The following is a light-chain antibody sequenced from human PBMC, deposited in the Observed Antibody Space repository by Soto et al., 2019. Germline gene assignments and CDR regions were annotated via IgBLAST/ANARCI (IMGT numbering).Light chain of an antibody. J-gene: IGKJ1*01. Sequence: DIQMTQSPSTLSTSVGDRVTITCRASQSISAWLAWYQQKPGKAPKLLIYKASSLESGVPSMFSGSGSGTEFTLTISSLQPDDFATYYCQQYNSDSLTFGKGTKVEIK. V-gene: IGKV1-5*03. CDR2: KAS. CDR1: QSISAW. CDR3: QQYNSDSLT.